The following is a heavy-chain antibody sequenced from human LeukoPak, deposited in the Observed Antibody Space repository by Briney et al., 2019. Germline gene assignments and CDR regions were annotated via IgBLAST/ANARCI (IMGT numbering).Heavy chain of an antibody. V-gene: IGHV1-69*05. CDR1: AGTICSYA. D-gene: IGHD2-21*02. CDR2: IIHLYGTA. Sequence: GSSVKISCKTSAGTICSYANIWLRQAPGQGLEWMVRIIHLYGTANYAQKFLHSITITTDDSTSTAYMELSSLRAEDTAVYYCARGCGGDCSSAFDIWGQGTMVTVSS. J-gene: IGHJ3*02. CDR3: ARGCGGDCSSAFDI.